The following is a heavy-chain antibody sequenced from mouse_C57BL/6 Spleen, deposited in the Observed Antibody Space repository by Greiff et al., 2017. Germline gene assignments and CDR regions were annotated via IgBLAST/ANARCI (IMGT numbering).Heavy chain of an antibody. V-gene: IGHV1-74*01. Sequence: QVQLQQPGAELVKPGASVKVSCKASGYTFTSYWMHWVKQRPGHGLEWIGRIHPSDSDTNYTQKFKGKATFTVDKSSSTAYMQLSSLTSVDSAVYFCATAFGYDGAWFAYWGQGALVTVSA. CDR1: GYTFTSYW. D-gene: IGHD2-2*01. CDR2: IHPSDSDT. J-gene: IGHJ3*01. CDR3: ATAFGYDGAWFAY.